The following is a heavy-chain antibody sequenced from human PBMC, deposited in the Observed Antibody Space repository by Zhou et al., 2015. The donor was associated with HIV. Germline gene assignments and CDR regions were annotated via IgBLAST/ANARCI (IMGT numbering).Heavy chain of an antibody. Sequence: QVQLVQSGAEVRKPGASVKVSCKASGYTFTSYDFNWVRQATGQGLEWMGWISAYNGNTNYAQKLQGRVTMTTDTSTSTAYMELRSLRSDDTAVYYCAREGGYSYGRGDAFDIWGQGTMVTSLQ. CDR2: ISAYNGNT. CDR3: AREGGYSYGRGDAFDI. J-gene: IGHJ3*02. D-gene: IGHD5-18*01. V-gene: IGHV1-18*01. CDR1: GYTFTSYD.